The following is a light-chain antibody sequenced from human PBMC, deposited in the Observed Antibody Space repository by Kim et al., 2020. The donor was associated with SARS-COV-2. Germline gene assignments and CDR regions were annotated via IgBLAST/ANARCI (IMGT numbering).Light chain of an antibody. CDR2: DAS. Sequence: VSPGERATLSCRASQSVSSNLAWYQQKPGQTPRLLIYDASSRATGIPARFSGSGSGTEFTLTISSLQSEDFAVYYCQQYINWPLTFGGGTKVDIK. V-gene: IGKV3-15*01. CDR3: QQYINWPLT. J-gene: IGKJ4*01. CDR1: QSVSSN.